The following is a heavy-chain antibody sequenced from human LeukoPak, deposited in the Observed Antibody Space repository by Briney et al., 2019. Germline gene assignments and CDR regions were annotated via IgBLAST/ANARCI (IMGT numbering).Heavy chain of an antibody. CDR1: GGSISSYY. CDR3: AGGIAVAGLYYFDY. CDR2: IYYSGST. D-gene: IGHD6-19*01. V-gene: IGHV4-59*01. J-gene: IGHJ4*02. Sequence: PSETLSLTCTVSGGSISSYYWSWIRQPPGKGLEWIGYIYYSGSTNYNPSLKSRVTISVDTSKNQFSLKLSSVTAADTAVYYCAGGIAVAGLYYFDYWGQGTLVTVSS.